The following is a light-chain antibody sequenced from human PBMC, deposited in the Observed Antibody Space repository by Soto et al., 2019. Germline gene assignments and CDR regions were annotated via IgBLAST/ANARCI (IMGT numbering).Light chain of an antibody. CDR1: SSKIGAGYD. J-gene: IGLJ3*02. CDR2: GNT. CDR3: QSYDNSLRIV. V-gene: IGLV1-40*01. Sequence: QSVLTQPPSVSGAPGQRVTISCTGSSSKIGAGYDVHWYQQLPGTAPILLIYGNTNRPSGVPDRFSGSKSGTSASLAITGLQAEDEADYYCQSYDNSLRIVFGGGTKLTVL.